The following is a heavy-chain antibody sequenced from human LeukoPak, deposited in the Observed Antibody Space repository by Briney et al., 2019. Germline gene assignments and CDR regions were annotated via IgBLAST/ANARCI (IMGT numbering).Heavy chain of an antibody. J-gene: IGHJ3*02. CDR2: INHSGST. CDR1: GGSFSGYY. Sequence: SETLSLTCAVYGGSFSGYYWSWIRQPPGKGLEWIGEINHSGSTNYNPSLKSQVTISVDTSKNQFSLKLSSVTAADTAVYYCARGRYSDAFDIWGQGTMVTVSS. CDR3: ARGRYSDAFDI. V-gene: IGHV4-34*01. D-gene: IGHD1-1*01.